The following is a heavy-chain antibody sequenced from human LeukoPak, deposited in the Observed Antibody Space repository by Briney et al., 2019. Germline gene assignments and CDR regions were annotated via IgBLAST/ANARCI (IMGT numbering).Heavy chain of an antibody. CDR2: IYYTGNT. V-gene: IGHV4-59*08. Sequence: PSETLSLTCTVSGGSISSSYWSWIRQPPGKGLEWNGYIYYTGNTNYNPSLKSRVTISVDTSKNQFSLKLSSVTAADTAVYYCARHREYSGAIFDYWGQGTLVTVSS. CDR1: GGSISSSY. CDR3: ARHREYSGAIFDY. D-gene: IGHD1-26*01. J-gene: IGHJ4*02.